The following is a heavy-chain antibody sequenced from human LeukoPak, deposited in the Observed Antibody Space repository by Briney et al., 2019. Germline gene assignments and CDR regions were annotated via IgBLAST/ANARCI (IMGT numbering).Heavy chain of an antibody. J-gene: IGHJ4*02. V-gene: IGHV4-39*07. CDR1: GGSISSSSYY. CDR3: ARSGGYYLEIFDY. Sequence: SETLSLTCTVSGGSISSSSYYWGWIRQPPGKGLEWIASIYYSGSTYYNPSLKSRVTISVDTSKNQFSLKLSSVTAADTAVYYCARSGGYYLEIFDYWGQGTLVTVSS. D-gene: IGHD3-22*01. CDR2: IYYSGST.